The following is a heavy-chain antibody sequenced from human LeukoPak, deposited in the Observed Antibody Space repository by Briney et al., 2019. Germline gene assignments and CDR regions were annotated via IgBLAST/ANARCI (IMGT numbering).Heavy chain of an antibody. CDR1: GGTLTSHT. CDR3: ARGYDIGDYVPYNY. V-gene: IGHV1-69*01. CDR2: IIPILGSA. D-gene: IGHD4-17*01. Sequence: AWVTVSCKASGGTLTSHTFTWVRRAPGQGLEWMGGIIPILGSANYAKKFQGRATNSADESTGTVYMELRNLTPEDTAVYYCARGYDIGDYVPYNYWGQGTLVTVS. J-gene: IGHJ4*02.